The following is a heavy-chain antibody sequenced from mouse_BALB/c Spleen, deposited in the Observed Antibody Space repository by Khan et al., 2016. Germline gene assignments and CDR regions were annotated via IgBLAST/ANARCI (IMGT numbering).Heavy chain of an antibody. Sequence: EVQLQESGPELMKPGASVKISCKASGYSFPSYYMHWVKQSHGKSLEWIGYIDPFNGGTSYHQKFKGKATLTVDKSSSTAYMHLSSLTSEDSAVYYCASSTQSFYAMDYWGQGTSVTVSS. CDR2: IDPFNGGT. V-gene: IGHV1S135*01. CDR3: ASSTQSFYAMDY. D-gene: IGHD1-1*01. CDR1: GYSFPSYY. J-gene: IGHJ4*01.